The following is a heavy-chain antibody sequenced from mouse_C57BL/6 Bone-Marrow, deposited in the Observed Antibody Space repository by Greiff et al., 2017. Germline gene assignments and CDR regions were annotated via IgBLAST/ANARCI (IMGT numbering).Heavy chain of an antibody. CDR2: INPNNGGT. CDR1: GYTFTDYN. CDR3: ARRDTTIVEGYFYV. J-gene: IGHJ1*03. Sequence: EVQLQQSGPELVKPGASVKIPCKASGYTFTDYNMDWVKQSHGKSLEWIGDINPNNGGTTYNQKFKGKATLTVDKSSSTAYMELRSLTSEDTAVYYCARRDTTIVEGYFYVWGTGTTVTVSS. D-gene: IGHD1-1*01. V-gene: IGHV1-18*01.